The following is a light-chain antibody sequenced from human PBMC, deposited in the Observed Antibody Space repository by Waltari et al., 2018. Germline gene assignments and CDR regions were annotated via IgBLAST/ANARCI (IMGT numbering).Light chain of an antibody. CDR3: QQCNNWPPLT. CDR1: LSVSSN. J-gene: IGKJ4*01. CDR2: AAS. Sequence: EIAMTQSPATLSVSPGGRATLSCRASLSVSSNLAWYQQKPGQAPRLLIYAASTRATGIPARFSGSGSGTEFTLTISSLQSEDFAVYYCQQCNNWPPLTFGGGTKVEIK. V-gene: IGKV3-15*01.